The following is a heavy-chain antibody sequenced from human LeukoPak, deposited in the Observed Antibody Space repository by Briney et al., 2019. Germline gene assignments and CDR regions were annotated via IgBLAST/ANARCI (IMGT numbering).Heavy chain of an antibody. CDR3: ARDQYGLGYGSLFDY. CDR1: GFTFSDYY. CDR2: ISSSGITI. J-gene: IGHJ4*02. Sequence: GGSLRLSCAASGFTFSDYYTTWIRQAPGKGLEWVSYISSSGITIYYADSVKGRFTISRDNAKKSLYLEMSSLRAEDTAVYYCARDQYGLGYGSLFDYWGQGTLVTVPS. D-gene: IGHD3-10*01. V-gene: IGHV3-11*01.